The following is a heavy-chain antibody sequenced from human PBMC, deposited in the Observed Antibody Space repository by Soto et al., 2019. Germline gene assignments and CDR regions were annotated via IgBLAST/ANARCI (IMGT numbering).Heavy chain of an antibody. J-gene: IGHJ4*02. CDR3: AVGASPFDY. V-gene: IGHV3-30*03. CDR1: GFTFSSYG. Sequence: VPLVESGGGVVQPGRSLRLSCAASGFTFSSYGMHWVRLAPGKGLEWVAVISYDGSNKYYAASVQGRFTISRDTSKNTLYMQMNSLRAEDTAVYYCAVGASPFDYWVQGTLVTVSS. CDR2: ISYDGSNK. D-gene: IGHD1-26*01.